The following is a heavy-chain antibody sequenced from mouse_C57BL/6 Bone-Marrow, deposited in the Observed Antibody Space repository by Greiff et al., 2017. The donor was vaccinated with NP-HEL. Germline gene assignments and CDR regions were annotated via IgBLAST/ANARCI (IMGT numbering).Heavy chain of an antibody. D-gene: IGHD1-1*01. CDR1: GFNIKDDY. Sequence: VQLQQSGAELVRPGASVKLSCTASGFNIKDDYMHWVKQRPEQGLEWIGWIDPENGDTEYASKFQGKATITADTSSNTAYLQLSSLTSEDTAVYYCTTNYGSLHFDYWGQGTTLTVSS. CDR2: IDPENGDT. J-gene: IGHJ2*01. V-gene: IGHV14-4*01. CDR3: TTNYGSLHFDY.